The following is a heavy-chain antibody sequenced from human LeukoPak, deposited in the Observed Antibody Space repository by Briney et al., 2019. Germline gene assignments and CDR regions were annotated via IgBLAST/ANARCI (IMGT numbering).Heavy chain of an antibody. Sequence: ASVKVSCKASEYTFTNFYIHWVRQAPGQGLEWMGWINPSSGGTNYAQNFQVRVTMTRDTSISAAYMDLNRLRSDDTAVYYCARGRHYYDSTGYYYDLDYWGQGTLVTVSS. J-gene: IGHJ4*02. CDR2: INPSSGGT. V-gene: IGHV1-2*02. CDR1: EYTFTNFY. D-gene: IGHD3-22*01. CDR3: ARGRHYYDSTGYYYDLDY.